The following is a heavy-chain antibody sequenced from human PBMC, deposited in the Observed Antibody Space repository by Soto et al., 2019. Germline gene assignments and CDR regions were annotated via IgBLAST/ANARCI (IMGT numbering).Heavy chain of an antibody. Sequence: QVQLVQSGAEVKKPGASVKVSCKASGYTFTSYYMHWVRQAPGQGLEWMGIINPSGGSTSYAQKFQGKVTMTRDTTTSTVYMDLSSLRSEDTAVYYCARAFYEGIDYWGQGTLVTVSS. J-gene: IGHJ4*02. CDR1: GYTFTSYY. CDR3: ARAFYEGIDY. D-gene: IGHD5-12*01. CDR2: INPSGGST. V-gene: IGHV1-46*03.